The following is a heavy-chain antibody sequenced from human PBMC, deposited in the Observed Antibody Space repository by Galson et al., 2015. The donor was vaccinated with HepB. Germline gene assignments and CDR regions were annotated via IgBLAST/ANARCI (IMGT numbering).Heavy chain of an antibody. D-gene: IGHD3-10*01. CDR1: GFTFSSYG. V-gene: IGHV3-33*01. Sequence: SLRLSCAASGFTFSSYGMHWVRQAPGKGLEWVAVIWYDGSNKYYADSVKGRFTISRDNSKYTLYLQMNSLRAEDTAVYYCARDLVLGILWFGEPTPGMDVWGQGTTVTVSS. CDR2: IWYDGSNK. CDR3: ARDLVLGILWFGEPTPGMDV. J-gene: IGHJ6*02.